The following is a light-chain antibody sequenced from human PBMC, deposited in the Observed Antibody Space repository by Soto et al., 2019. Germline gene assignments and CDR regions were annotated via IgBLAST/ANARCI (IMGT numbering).Light chain of an antibody. Sequence: QLVLTQSPSASASLGASVKLTCTLRSGHSSYAIAWHQQQPEKGPRYLMKLNSDGSHSKGDGIPDRFSGSSSGAERYLTIASRQSEDEADYYCQTCGTGPWVFGGGTKLTVL. CDR1: SGHSSYA. V-gene: IGLV4-69*01. CDR2: LNSDGSH. J-gene: IGLJ3*02. CDR3: QTCGTGPWV.